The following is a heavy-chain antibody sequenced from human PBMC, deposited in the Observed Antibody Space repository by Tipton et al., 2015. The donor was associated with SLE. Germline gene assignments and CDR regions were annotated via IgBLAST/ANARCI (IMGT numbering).Heavy chain of an antibody. Sequence: TLSLTCTVSSGSISSSSYYWGWIRPPPGKGLEWIGSIYYSGSTYYNPSLKSRVTISVDTSKNQFSLKLSSVTAADTAVYYCARGDPASYMDVWGKGTTVTVSS. CDR1: SGSISSSSYY. CDR3: ARGDPASYMDV. D-gene: IGHD2-2*01. V-gene: IGHV4-39*07. CDR2: IYYSGST. J-gene: IGHJ6*03.